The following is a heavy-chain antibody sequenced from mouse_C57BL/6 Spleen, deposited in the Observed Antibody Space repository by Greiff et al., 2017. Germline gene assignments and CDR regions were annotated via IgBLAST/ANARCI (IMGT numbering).Heavy chain of an antibody. D-gene: IGHD2-2*01. V-gene: IGHV5-9-1*02. CDR2: ISSGGDYI. Sequence: EVMLVESGEGLVKPGGSLKLSCAASGFTFSSYAMSWVRQTPEKRLEWVAYISSGGDYIYYADTVKGRFTISRDNARNTLYLQMSSLKSEDTAMYCCTRDGGGYGGAMDYWGQGTSVTVSS. CDR3: TRDGGGYGGAMDY. J-gene: IGHJ4*01. CDR1: GFTFSSYA.